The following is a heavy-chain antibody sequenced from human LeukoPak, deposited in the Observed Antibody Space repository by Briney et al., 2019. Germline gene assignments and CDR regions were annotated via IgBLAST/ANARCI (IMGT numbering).Heavy chain of an antibody. D-gene: IGHD6-13*01. V-gene: IGHV3-74*01. CDR2: INSDGSST. CDR1: GFTFSSYW. J-gene: IGHJ4*02. CDR3: ARARYSSSWSDY. Sequence: LTGGSLRLSCAASGFTFSSYWMHWVRQAPGKGLVWVSRINSDGSSTSYADSVKGRFTISRDNAKNMLYLQMNSLRAEDTAVYYCARARYSSSWSDYWGQGTLVTVSS.